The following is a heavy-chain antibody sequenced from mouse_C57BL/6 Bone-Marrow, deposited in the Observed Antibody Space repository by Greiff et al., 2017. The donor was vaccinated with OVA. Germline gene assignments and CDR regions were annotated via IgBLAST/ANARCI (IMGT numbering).Heavy chain of an antibody. CDR1: GYSITSGYD. J-gene: IGHJ2*01. CDR2: ISYSGST. V-gene: IGHV3-1*01. CDR3: ARELRFYYFDV. D-gene: IGHD1-1*01. Sequence: EVKLMESGPGMVKPSQSLSLTCTVTGYSITSGYDWHWLRHFPGNKLEWMGYISYSGSTNYNPSLKSRISITHDTSKNHFFLKLNSVTTEDTATYSCARELRFYYFDVWGQGTTLTVSS.